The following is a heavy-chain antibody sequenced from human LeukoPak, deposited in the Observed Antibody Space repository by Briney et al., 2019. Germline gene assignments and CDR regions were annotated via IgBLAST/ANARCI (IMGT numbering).Heavy chain of an antibody. CDR3: ARSGGAFDI. J-gene: IGHJ3*02. Sequence: PSETLSLTCAVYGGSFSGYYWSWIRQPPGKGLEWIGEINHSGSTNYNPRLKSRVTISVDTSKNQFSLKLSSVTAADTAVYYCARSGGAFDIWGQGTMVTVSS. CDR1: GGSFSGYY. V-gene: IGHV4-34*01. CDR2: INHSGST. D-gene: IGHD6-25*01.